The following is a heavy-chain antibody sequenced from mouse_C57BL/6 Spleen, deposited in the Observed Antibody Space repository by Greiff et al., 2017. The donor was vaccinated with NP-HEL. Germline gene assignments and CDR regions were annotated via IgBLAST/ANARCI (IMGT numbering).Heavy chain of an antibody. V-gene: IGHV1-82*01. Sequence: QVQLQQSGPELVKPGASVKISCKASGYAFSSSWMNWVKQRPGKGLEWIGRIYPGDGDTNYNGKFKGKATLTEDKSSSTAYMQLSSLTSEDSAVYFCARSDSNYITGTYAMDYWGQGTSVTVSS. CDR3: ARSDSNYITGTYAMDY. CDR1: GYAFSSSW. CDR2: IYPGDGDT. J-gene: IGHJ4*01. D-gene: IGHD2-5*01.